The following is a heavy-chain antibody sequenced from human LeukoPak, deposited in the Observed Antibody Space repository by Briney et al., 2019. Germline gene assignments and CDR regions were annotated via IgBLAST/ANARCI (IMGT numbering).Heavy chain of an antibody. D-gene: IGHD3-10*01. J-gene: IGHJ4*02. CDR2: TRNKANSYTT. Sequence: GSLSLSCAASGFSFSDHYMDWVRQAPGKGLEWVGRTRNKANSYTTEYAASVKGRFTISRDDSKNSLYLQMNSLKTEDTAVYNCARAPFYGSGSFPDYWGQGTLVTVSS. V-gene: IGHV3-72*01. CDR1: GFSFSDHY. CDR3: ARAPFYGSGSFPDY.